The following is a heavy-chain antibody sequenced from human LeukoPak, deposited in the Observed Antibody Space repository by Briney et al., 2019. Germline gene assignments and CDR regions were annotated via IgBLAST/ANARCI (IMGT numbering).Heavy chain of an antibody. V-gene: IGHV3-30*02. CDR2: IGYEGSNK. D-gene: IGHD6-13*01. CDR3: AKESDVVAAGIDY. J-gene: IGHJ4*02. Sequence: PGGSLRLSCAASGFIFSGYGMHWVRQAPGKGLQWVTFIGYEGSNKYYADSVKGRFTISRDNSKNTLYLQMNSLRVEDTAVYYCAKESDVVAAGIDYWGQGTLVTVSS. CDR1: GFIFSGYG.